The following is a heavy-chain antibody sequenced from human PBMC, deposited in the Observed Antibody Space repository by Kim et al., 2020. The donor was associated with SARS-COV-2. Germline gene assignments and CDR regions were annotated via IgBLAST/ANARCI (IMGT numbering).Heavy chain of an antibody. Sequence: GGSLRLSCAGSGFTFSSYAMSWVRQAPGKGLEWVSNISGSGDSTTYADSVKGRFTISRDNSKNTLCLQMNSLRAEDTAIYYCARDRGHWYFDLWGRGTLV. CDR2: ISGSGDST. V-gene: IGHV3-23*01. CDR3: ARDRGHWYFDL. D-gene: IGHD3-10*01. CDR1: GFTFSSYA. J-gene: IGHJ2*01.